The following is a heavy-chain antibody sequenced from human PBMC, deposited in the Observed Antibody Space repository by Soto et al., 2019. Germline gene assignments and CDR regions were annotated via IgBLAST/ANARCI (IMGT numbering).Heavy chain of an antibody. CDR1: GFTFSDYY. J-gene: IGHJ3*02. CDR3: ARDYGSGSYYYVGI. CDR2: ISSSGSTI. V-gene: IGHV3-11*01. D-gene: IGHD3-10*01. Sequence: GVLRLSCAASGFTFSDYYMSWIRQAPGKGLEWVSYISSSGSTIYYADSVKGRFTISRDNAKNSLYLQMNSLRAEDTAVYYCARDYGSGSYYYVGIWGQGTMVTAS.